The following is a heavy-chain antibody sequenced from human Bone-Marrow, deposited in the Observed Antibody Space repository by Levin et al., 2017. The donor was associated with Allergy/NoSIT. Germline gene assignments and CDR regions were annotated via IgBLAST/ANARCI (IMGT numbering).Heavy chain of an antibody. J-gene: IGHJ5*02. D-gene: IGHD3-10*01. V-gene: IGHV4-59*01. Sequence: PSETLSLTCTVSGGSISSYYWSWIRQPPGKGLEWIGYIYYSGSTNYNPSLKSRVTISVDTSKNQFSLKLSSVTAADTAVYYCARVITMVRGVIITGWFDPWGQGTLVTVSS. CDR1: GGSISSYY. CDR3: ARVITMVRGVIITGWFDP. CDR2: IYYSGST.